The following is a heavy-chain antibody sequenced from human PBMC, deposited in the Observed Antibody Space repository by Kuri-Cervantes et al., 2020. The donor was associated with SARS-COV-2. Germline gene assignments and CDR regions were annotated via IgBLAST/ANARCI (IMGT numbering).Heavy chain of an antibody. CDR2: ISSSSSYI. V-gene: IGHV3-21*01. Sequence: GGSLRLSCAASGFTFSSYSMNWVRQAPGKGLEWVSSISSSSSYIYYADSVKGRFTISRDNARNSLYLQMNSLRAEDTAVYYCARAFGVTTIVYFDYWGQGTLVTVSS. J-gene: IGHJ4*02. CDR1: GFTFSSYS. D-gene: IGHD4-11*01. CDR3: ARAFGVTTIVYFDY.